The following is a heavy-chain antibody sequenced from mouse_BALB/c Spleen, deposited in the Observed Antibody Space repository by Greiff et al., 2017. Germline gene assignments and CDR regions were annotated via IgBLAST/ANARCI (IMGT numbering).Heavy chain of an antibody. CDR2: IWSGGST. D-gene: IGHD4-1*01. Sequence: VQRVESGPGLVQPSQSLSITCTASGFSLTSYGVHWVRQSPGKGLEWLGVIWSGGSTDYNAAFISRLSISKDNSKSQVFFKMNSLQANDTAIYYCARRTGTFAMDYWGQGTSVTVSS. CDR3: ARRTGTFAMDY. CDR1: GFSLTSYG. V-gene: IGHV2-2*02. J-gene: IGHJ4*01.